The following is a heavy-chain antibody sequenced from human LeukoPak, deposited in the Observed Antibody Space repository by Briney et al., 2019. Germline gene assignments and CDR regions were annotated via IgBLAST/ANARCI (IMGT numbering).Heavy chain of an antibody. D-gene: IGHD6-13*01. V-gene: IGHV4-38-2*02. Sequence: SETLSLTCTVSGYSISSGYYWGWIRQPPGKGLEWIGSIYHSGSTYYNPSLKSRVTISVDTSKNQFSLKLSSVTAADTALYYCARQLYSSRFDYWGQGTLVTVSS. J-gene: IGHJ4*02. CDR2: IYHSGST. CDR3: ARQLYSSRFDY. CDR1: GYSISSGYY.